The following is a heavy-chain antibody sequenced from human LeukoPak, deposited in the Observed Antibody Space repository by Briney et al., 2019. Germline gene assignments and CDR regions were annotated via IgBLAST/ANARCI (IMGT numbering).Heavy chain of an antibody. CDR3: ARDKAKISEPYYDFWSGYYRNYYYYGMDV. J-gene: IGHJ6*02. Sequence: GASVKVSCKASGYTFTSYGISWVRQAPGQGLEWMGWISAYNGNTNYAQKLQGRVTITADESTSTAYMELRSLRSDDTAVYYCARDKAKISEPYYDFWSGYYRNYYYYGMDVWGQGTTVTVSS. CDR2: ISAYNGNT. V-gene: IGHV1-18*01. CDR1: GYTFTSYG. D-gene: IGHD3-3*01.